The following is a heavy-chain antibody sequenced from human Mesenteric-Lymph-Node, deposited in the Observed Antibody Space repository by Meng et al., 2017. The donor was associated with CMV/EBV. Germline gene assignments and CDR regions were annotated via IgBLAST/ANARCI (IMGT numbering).Heavy chain of an antibody. V-gene: IGHV4-59*12. CDR1: GGSISSYY. J-gene: IGHJ6*02. CDR3: ARDMTYCSSTGCYSFYGMDV. CDR2: IYYSGST. D-gene: IGHD2-2*01. Sequence: GSLRLSCTVSGGSISSYYWSWIRQPPGKGLEWIGYIYYSGSTHYNPSLKSRVTISVDTSKNQFSLKLSSVTAADTAVYYCARDMTYCSSTGCYSFYGMDVWGQGTTVTVSS.